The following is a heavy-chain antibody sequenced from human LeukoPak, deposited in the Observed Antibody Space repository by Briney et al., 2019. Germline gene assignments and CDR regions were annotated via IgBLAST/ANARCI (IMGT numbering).Heavy chain of an antibody. CDR1: GGSISSGSYY. CDR3: ARGPGGSSSSDFDY. CDR2: IYTSGST. D-gene: IGHD6-6*01. J-gene: IGHJ4*02. V-gene: IGHV4-61*02. Sequence: RSETLSLTCTVSGGSISSGSYYWSWIRQPAGKGLEWIGRIYTSGSTNYNPSLKSRVTISVDTSKNQFSLKLSSVTAADTAVYYCARGPGGSSSSDFDYWGQGTLVTVSS.